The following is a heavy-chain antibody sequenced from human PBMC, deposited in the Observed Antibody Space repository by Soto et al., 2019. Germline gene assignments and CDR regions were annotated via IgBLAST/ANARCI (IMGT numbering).Heavy chain of an antibody. Sequence: GGSLRLSCTTSGFSFGDYAMTWVRQAPGKGLEWVGFIRNPGYGGTTEYATSVKGRFITSRDDSMSSAYLQLNSLKVDDSAVYYCVRGSFGYYGPWGQGTLVTVSS. CDR3: VRGSFGYYGP. CDR2: IRNPGYGGTT. V-gene: IGHV3-49*04. CDR1: GFSFGDYA. J-gene: IGHJ5*02. D-gene: IGHD3-3*01.